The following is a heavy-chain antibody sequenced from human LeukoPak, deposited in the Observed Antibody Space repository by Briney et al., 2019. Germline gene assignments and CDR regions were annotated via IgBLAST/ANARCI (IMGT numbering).Heavy chain of an antibody. CDR2: ISSSGSTI. CDR3: ATGSYGDYFFDF. V-gene: IGHV3-48*03. J-gene: IGHJ4*02. CDR1: GFTFSNYD. Sequence: GGSLRLSCAASGFTFSNYDMSWVRQAPGKGLEWISYISSSGSTIYYADSVKGRFTISRDNAKNPLYLQMNSLRADDTAVYYCATGSYGDYFFDFWVQGNLATVSS. D-gene: IGHD4-17*01.